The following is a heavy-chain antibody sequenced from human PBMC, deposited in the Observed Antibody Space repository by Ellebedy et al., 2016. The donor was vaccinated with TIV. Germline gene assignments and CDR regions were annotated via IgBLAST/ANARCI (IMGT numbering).Heavy chain of an antibody. CDR1: GGSVSSGSSY. V-gene: IGHV4-61*01. Sequence: SETLSLTXTVSGGSVSSGSSYWSWIRQPPGKGLEWIGYIYYSGSTNYNPSLKSRVTISVDTSKNQFSLKLSSVTAADTAVYYCARGLGVFDPWGQGTLVTVSS. J-gene: IGHJ5*02. D-gene: IGHD2-8*01. CDR2: IYYSGST. CDR3: ARGLGVFDP.